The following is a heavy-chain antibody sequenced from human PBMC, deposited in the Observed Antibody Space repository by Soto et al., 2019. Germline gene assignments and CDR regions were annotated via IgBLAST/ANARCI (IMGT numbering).Heavy chain of an antibody. D-gene: IGHD3-3*01. CDR3: ARLYYDYV. J-gene: IGHJ6*02. CDR2: ISYDSDTI. Sequence: XGSLILSCAGCGFTFGTYSMNWVRQAAGKGLEWIAYISYDSDTIQYADSVKGRFTISRDNAKNSLYLQMNSLRDEDTAVYYCARLYYDYVWGQGTTVTVSS. CDR1: GFTFGTYS. V-gene: IGHV3-48*02.